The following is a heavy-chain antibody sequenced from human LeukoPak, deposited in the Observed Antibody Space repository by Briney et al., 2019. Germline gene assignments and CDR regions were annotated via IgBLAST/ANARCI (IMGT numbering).Heavy chain of an antibody. V-gene: IGHV3-7*05. CDR2: IKQDGSEK. J-gene: IGHJ6*02. CDR3: AGSTGMDV. D-gene: IGHD1-1*01. CDR1: GVTFSSYW. Sequence: GGSLRLSCAASGVTFSSYWMNWVRQAPGKGLEWVAIIKQDGSEKYYVDFVKGRFSISRDNAKNSLYLQMNSLGADDTAVYYCAGSTGMDVWGQGTPVTVSS.